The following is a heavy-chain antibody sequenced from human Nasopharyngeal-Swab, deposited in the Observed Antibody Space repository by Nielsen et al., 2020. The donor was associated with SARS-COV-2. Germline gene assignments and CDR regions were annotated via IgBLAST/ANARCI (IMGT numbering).Heavy chain of an antibody. CDR1: AGSLSGYY. V-gene: IGHV4-34*01. CDR3: ARVVRELDLKYYFHYHYMDV. CDR2: INHGGGT. J-gene: IGHJ6*03. Sequence: SETLSLTCAVYAGSLSGYYWSWIRQSPGKGLEWVGEINHGGGTNYNPSLKSRVTISIDTSKNQFSLKLTSVTAADTAVYYCARVVRELDLKYYFHYHYMDVWGKGTTVTVSS. D-gene: IGHD1-1*01.